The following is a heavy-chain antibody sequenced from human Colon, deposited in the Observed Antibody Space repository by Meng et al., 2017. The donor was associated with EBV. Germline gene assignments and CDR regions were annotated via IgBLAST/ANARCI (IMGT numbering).Heavy chain of an antibody. CDR3: ARDGELVAGKKLNDY. CDR2: IYGGDNT. V-gene: IGHV3-53*01. CDR1: GFTVSSNY. Sequence: QPGGAGGGLIQPGGSLRPSGAASGFTVSSNYMSWVRQAPGKGLEWVSVIYGGDNTYYADSVKGRFTISRDNSKNTLYLQMNSLRVEDTAVYFCARDGELVAGKKLNDYWGQGTLVTVSS. D-gene: IGHD6-19*01. J-gene: IGHJ4*02.